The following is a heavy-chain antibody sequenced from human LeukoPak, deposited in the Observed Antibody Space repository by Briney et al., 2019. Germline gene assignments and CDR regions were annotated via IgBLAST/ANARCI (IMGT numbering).Heavy chain of an antibody. CDR2: IYHSGST. D-gene: IGHD3-9*01. Sequence: PSETLSLTCTVSGYSISSGYYWGWIRQPPGKGLEWIGSIYHSGSTYYNPSLKSRVTISVDTSKNQFSLKLSSVTAADTALYYCARDSPGYYSLDYWGQGTPVTVSS. CDR3: ARDSPGYYSLDY. J-gene: IGHJ4*02. CDR1: GYSISSGYY. V-gene: IGHV4-38-2*02.